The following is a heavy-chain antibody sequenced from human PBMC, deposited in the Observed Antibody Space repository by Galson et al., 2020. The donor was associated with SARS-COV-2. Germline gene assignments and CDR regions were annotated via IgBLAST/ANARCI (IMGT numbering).Heavy chain of an antibody. CDR3: ARVQQWLVPFDP. V-gene: IGHV4-39*07. CDR1: GGSISSSSYY. CDR2: IYYSGST. D-gene: IGHD6-19*01. J-gene: IGHJ5*02. Sequence: SETLSLTCTVSGGSISSSSYYWGWIRQPPGKGLEWIGSIYYSGSTYYNPSLKSRVTISVDTSKNQFSLKLSSVTAADTAVYYCARVQQWLVPFDPWGQGTLVTVSS.